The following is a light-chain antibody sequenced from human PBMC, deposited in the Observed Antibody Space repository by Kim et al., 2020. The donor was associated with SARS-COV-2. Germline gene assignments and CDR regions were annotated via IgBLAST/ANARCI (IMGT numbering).Light chain of an antibody. V-gene: IGKV1-5*03. CDR1: HSINDF. CDR2: RAS. J-gene: IGKJ1*01. Sequence: VGDRVTITCRASHSINDFLAWYQQKPGKAPKLLIYRASTLQSGVPSRFSGSGSGTESTLTINSLQPDDSATYYCQQYNSYSQTWTFGQGTKVDIK. CDR3: QQYNSYSQTWT.